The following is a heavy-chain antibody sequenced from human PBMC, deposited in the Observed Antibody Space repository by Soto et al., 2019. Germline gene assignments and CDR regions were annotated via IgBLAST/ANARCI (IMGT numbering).Heavy chain of an antibody. V-gene: IGHV3-30*03. D-gene: IGHD2-21*02. CDR1: GFTFSGSV. CDR3: ARSYCGDDCALDY. CDR2: ISYDGRSK. J-gene: IGHJ4*02. Sequence: PGGSLRLSCAAPGFTFSGSVMHWVRQSPGKGLEWVAVISYDGRSKHYADSVTGRFIISRDNSQNTLYLQMSSLRVEDTAVYYCARSYCGDDCALDYWGQGNLVTVSS.